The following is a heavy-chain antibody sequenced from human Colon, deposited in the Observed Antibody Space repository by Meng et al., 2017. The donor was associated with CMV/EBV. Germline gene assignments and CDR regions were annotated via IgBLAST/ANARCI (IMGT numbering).Heavy chain of an antibody. J-gene: IGHJ5*02. CDR1: GFTFSTSL. Sequence: GESLKISCAASGFTFSTSLIHWVRQAPGKGLEWVALISYDGNNKYYADSVKGRFTISRDNSKNTLYLQMNNLGAEDTAVYYCTRSPARYCSSISCYSWFDPWGQGTQVTVSS. CDR3: TRSPARYCSSISCYSWFDP. D-gene: IGHD2-2*01. V-gene: IGHV3-30*04. CDR2: ISYDGNNK.